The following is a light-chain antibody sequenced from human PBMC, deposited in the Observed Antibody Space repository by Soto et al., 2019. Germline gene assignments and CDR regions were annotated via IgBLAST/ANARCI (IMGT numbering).Light chain of an antibody. CDR1: QSLVYIDGNTY. CDR3: MQCTHWPPLT. J-gene: IGKJ1*01. Sequence: DIVMTQSPLSLPVTLGQPASISCRSSQSLVYIDGNTYLSWFQQRPGQSPRRLISKLSQRDSGVPDRFSGSGSGTDFTLKISRVEAEDVGIYYCMQCTHWPPLTFGQGTKVEIK. V-gene: IGKV2-30*01. CDR2: KLS.